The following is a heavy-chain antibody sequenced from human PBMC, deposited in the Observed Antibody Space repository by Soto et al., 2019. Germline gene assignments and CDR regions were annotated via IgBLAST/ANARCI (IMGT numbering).Heavy chain of an antibody. CDR2: ISGSGVST. V-gene: IGHV3-23*01. D-gene: IGHD2-15*01. CDR1: GFTFSSDA. J-gene: IGHJ4*02. Sequence: LRLSCAASGFTFSSDAMTWVRQAPGKGLEWVSAISGSGVSTYYADSVKGRFTISRDNSKNTLYLQMNSLRADDTAVYYCAKDPRGSIRGYFDYWGQGTLVTVSS. CDR3: AKDPRGSIRGYFDY.